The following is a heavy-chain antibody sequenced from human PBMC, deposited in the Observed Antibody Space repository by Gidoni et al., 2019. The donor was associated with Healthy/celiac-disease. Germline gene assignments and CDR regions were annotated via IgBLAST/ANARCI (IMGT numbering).Heavy chain of an antibody. V-gene: IGHV4-34*01. CDR1: GGSFSGYY. CDR3: ARDPVTFGWFDP. Sequence: QVQLQQWGAGLLKPSETLSLTCAVYGGSFSGYYWSWIRQPPGKGLEWIGEINHSGSTNYNPSLKSRVTISVDTSKNQFSLKLSSVTAADTAVYYCARDPVTFGWFDPWGQGTLVTVSS. CDR2: INHSGST. J-gene: IGHJ5*02. D-gene: IGHD3-16*01.